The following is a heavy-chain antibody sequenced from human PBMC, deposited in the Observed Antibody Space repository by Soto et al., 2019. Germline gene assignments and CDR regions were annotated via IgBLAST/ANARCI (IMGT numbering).Heavy chain of an antibody. CDR3: ASLRGYSYGYLDY. V-gene: IGHV4-30-2*01. Sequence: PSETLSLTCAVSGGSISSGGYSWSWIRQPPGKGLEWIGYIYHSGSTYYNPSLKSRVTISVDRSKNQFSLKLSSVTAADTAVYYCASLRGYSYGYLDYWGQGTLVTVYS. D-gene: IGHD5-18*01. J-gene: IGHJ4*02. CDR1: GGSISSGGYS. CDR2: IYHSGST.